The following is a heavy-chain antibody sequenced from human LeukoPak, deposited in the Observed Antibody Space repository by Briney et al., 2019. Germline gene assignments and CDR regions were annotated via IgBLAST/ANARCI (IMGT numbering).Heavy chain of an antibody. CDR1: GGSISSYY. V-gene: IGHV4-59*12. J-gene: IGHJ4*02. D-gene: IGHD2-2*01. Sequence: SETLSLTCTVSGGSISSYYWSWIRQPPGKGLEWIGYIYYSGSTNCNPSLKSRVTISVDTSKNQFSLKLSSVTAADTAVYYCASLHRLGYCSSTSCYRSFDYWGQGTLVTVSS. CDR2: IYYSGST. CDR3: ASLHRLGYCSSTSCYRSFDY.